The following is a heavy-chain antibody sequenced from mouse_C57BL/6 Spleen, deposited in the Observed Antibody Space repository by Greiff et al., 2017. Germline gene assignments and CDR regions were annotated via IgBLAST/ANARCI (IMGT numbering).Heavy chain of an antibody. J-gene: IGHJ4*01. CDR3: ARGTSGYIYYAMDY. Sequence: VQLQQSGPELVKPGASVKISCKASGYAFSSSWMNWVKQRPGKGLEWIGRIYPGEGDTNYNGKFKGKATLTADKASSTAYMQLSSLTSEDSAVYFVARGTSGYIYYAMDYWGQGASVTVSS. D-gene: IGHD3-2*02. CDR2: IYPGEGDT. V-gene: IGHV1-82*01. CDR1: GYAFSSSW.